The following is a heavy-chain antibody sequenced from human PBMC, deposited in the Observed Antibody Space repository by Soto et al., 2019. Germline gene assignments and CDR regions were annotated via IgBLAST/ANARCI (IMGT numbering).Heavy chain of an antibody. CDR1: GGSVSSGSYY. V-gene: IGHV4-61*01. CDR2: IYYSGST. J-gene: IGHJ4*02. Sequence: SETLSLTCTVSGGSVSSGSYYWSWIRQPPGKGLEWIGYIYYSGSTNYNPSLKSRVTISVDTSKNQFSLKLSSVTAADTAVYYCARDLSMDYWGQGTLVTVSS. CDR3: ARDLSMDY.